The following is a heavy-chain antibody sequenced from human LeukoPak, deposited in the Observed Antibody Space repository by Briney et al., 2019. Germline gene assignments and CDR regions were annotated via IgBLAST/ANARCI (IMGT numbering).Heavy chain of an antibody. J-gene: IGHJ6*03. V-gene: IGHV1-2*02. CDR2: INPNSGGT. Sequence: ASVKVSCKASGYTFTSYGISWVRQAPGQGLEWMGWINPNSGGTNYAQKFQGRVTMTRDTSISTAYMELSRLRSDDTAVYYFERGARHTYYYGSGSSLYYYYYYMDVWGKGTTVTISS. CDR3: ERGARHTYYYGSGSSLYYYYYYMDV. D-gene: IGHD3-10*01. CDR1: GYTFTSYG.